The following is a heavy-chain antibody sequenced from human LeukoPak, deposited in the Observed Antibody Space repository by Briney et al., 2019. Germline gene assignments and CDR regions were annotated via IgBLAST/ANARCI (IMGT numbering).Heavy chain of an antibody. J-gene: IGHJ4*02. Sequence: SETLSLTCAVYGGSFSGYYWSWIRQPPGKGLEWIGEINHSGSTNYNPSLKSRVTISVDTSKNQFSLKLSSVTAADTAVYYCARLGYSSSWSPFDYWGQGTLVTVSS. CDR2: INHSGST. V-gene: IGHV4-34*01. D-gene: IGHD6-13*01. CDR1: GGSFSGYY. CDR3: ARLGYSSSWSPFDY.